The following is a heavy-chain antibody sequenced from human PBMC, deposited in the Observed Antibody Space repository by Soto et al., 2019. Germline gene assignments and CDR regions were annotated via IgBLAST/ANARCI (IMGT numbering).Heavy chain of an antibody. D-gene: IGHD2-15*01. J-gene: IGHJ4*02. Sequence: PRLSCAXSVFTVSSNYMIWVRPSPVEVLEWVANIKQDGSDKYYVDSVKGRFTISRDNAKNSLYLQMNSLREEDTAVYHCARGVRCSGGSCLGWEYFEYWGQGTLVTVSS. CDR3: ARGVRCSGGSCLGWEYFEY. CDR2: IKQDGSDK. CDR1: VFTVSSNY. V-gene: IGHV3-7*01.